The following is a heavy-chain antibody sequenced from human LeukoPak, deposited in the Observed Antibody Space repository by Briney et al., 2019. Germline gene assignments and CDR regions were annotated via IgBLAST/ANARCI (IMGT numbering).Heavy chain of an antibody. J-gene: IGHJ2*01. V-gene: IGHV3-9*01. CDR1: GFTFDDYA. CDR2: ISWNSGIV. D-gene: IGHD6-13*01. Sequence: GGSLRLSCAASGFTFDDYAMHWVRQAPGKGLEWVSHISWNSGIVGYADSVKGRFTISRENAKNSLYLQMNSLRAGDTAVYYCARAAYSSTWYSRYFDLWGRGTLVTVSS. CDR3: ARAAYSSTWYSRYFDL.